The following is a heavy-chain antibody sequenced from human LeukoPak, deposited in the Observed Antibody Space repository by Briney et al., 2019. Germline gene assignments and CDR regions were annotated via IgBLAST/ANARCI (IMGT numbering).Heavy chain of an antibody. D-gene: IGHD3-10*01. CDR1: GGSIPISTYY. V-gene: IGHV4-39*07. Sequence: SETLSLTCTVSGGSIPISTYYWGWVRQPPGKGLEWIGSIYYSGTTKYNPSLKSRVTISVDNSNNKFSLRLSSVTAADTAVYYCARGRITMVRGVIPPGPRFDYWGQGTLVTVSS. CDR3: ARGRITMVRGVIPPGPRFDY. CDR2: IYYSGTT. J-gene: IGHJ4*02.